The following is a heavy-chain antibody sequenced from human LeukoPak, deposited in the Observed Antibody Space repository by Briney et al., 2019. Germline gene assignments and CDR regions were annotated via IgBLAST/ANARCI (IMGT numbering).Heavy chain of an antibody. CDR3: ARAYTGFEASDY. V-gene: IGHV1-2*02. J-gene: IGHJ4*02. CDR1: GYTFIGYY. Sequence: ASVKVSCKASGYTFIGYYIHWVRQAPGQGLEWLGWINPNSGGTNYAQKFQGRVTMTRDTSISTAYMDLTRLASDDTAVYFCARAYTGFEASDYWGQGTLVTVSS. D-gene: IGHD5-12*01. CDR2: INPNSGGT.